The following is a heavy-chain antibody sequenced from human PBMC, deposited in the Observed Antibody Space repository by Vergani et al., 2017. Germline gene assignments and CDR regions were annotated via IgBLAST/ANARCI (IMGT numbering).Heavy chain of an antibody. V-gene: IGHV3-23*04. CDR1: GFTFSGHA. J-gene: IGHJ4*02. Sequence: VQLVESGGGVVQPGGSLRLSCAASGFTFSGHAMHWVRQAPGEGLEWVSGISGSGGFTYYADSVKGRFTISRDNSKNTMFLQMNNLRAEDTAVYYCAKDNVPGYYDSSGYCDYWGQGTLVTVSS. CDR2: ISGSGGFT. CDR3: AKDNVPGYYDSSGYCDY. D-gene: IGHD3-22*01.